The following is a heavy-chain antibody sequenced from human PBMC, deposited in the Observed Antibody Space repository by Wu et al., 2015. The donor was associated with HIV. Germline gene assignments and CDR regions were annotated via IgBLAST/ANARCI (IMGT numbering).Heavy chain of an antibody. D-gene: IGHD3-10*01. V-gene: IGHV1-69*05. J-gene: IGHJ5*02. CDR2: TTPMFGTT. Sequence: QVQLVQSGAEVKKSGSSVKVSCKASGSIFSNYDINWVRQAPGQGLEWMGGTTPMFGTTNYAQTFQGRLKITSDVYTSTVYMQLSSLRSEDTAMYYCAREIKDPVIMVRAGLDPWGQGTLVTVS. CDR1: GSIFSNYD. CDR3: AREIKDPVIMVRAGLDP.